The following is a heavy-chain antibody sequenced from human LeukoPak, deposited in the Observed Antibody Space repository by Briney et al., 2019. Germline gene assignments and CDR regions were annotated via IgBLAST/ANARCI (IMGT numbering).Heavy chain of an antibody. CDR2: IYYSGST. CDR3: ARHLFSLVAAIEGAFDI. V-gene: IGHV4-31*03. J-gene: IGHJ3*02. D-gene: IGHD5-12*01. CDR1: GGSISSGGYY. Sequence: SQTLSLTCTVSGGSISSGGYYWSWIRQHPGKGLEWIGYIYYSGSTYYNPSLKSRVTISVDTSKNQFSLKLSSVTAADTAVYYCARHLFSLVAAIEGAFDIWGQGTMVTVSS.